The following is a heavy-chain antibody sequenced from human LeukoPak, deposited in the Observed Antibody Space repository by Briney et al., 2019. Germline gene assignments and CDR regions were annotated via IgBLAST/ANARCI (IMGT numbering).Heavy chain of an antibody. D-gene: IGHD2-8*01. CDR3: ARVPVYAIYFDY. Sequence: ASVKVSCKASGYTFTSYGISWVRQAPGQGLEWMGWISACNGNTNYAQKLQGRVTMITDTSTSTAYMELRSLRSDDTAVYYCARVPVYAIYFDYWGQGTLVTVSP. CDR2: ISACNGNT. V-gene: IGHV1-18*01. J-gene: IGHJ4*02. CDR1: GYTFTSYG.